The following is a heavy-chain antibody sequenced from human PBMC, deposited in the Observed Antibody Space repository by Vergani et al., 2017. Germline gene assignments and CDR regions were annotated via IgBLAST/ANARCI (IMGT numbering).Heavy chain of an antibody. CDR1: GGSISSYY. V-gene: IGHV4-59*01. Sequence: QVQLQESGPGLVKPSENLSLTCTVSGGSISSYYWSWIRQPPGKGLEWIGYIYYSGSTNYNPSLKSRVTISVDTSKNQFYLKLSSVTAADTAVYYCARGYGLWSKPYYYYYYMDVWGKGTTVTVSS. CDR2: IYYSGST. J-gene: IGHJ6*03. CDR3: ARGYGLWSKPYYYYYYMDV. D-gene: IGHD5-18*01.